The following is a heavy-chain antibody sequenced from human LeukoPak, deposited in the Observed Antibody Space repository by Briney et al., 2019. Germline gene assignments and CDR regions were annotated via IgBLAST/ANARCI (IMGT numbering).Heavy chain of an antibody. V-gene: IGHV3-23*01. D-gene: IGHD3-9*01. J-gene: IGHJ4*02. CDR1: GFTFRSYA. CDR2: ISLNDGST. Sequence: GGSLRLSCTASGFTFRSYAMNWVRQAPGKGLESVSVISLNDGSTYYADSVRGRFTISRDNSKNTLFLQMNGLRAEDTAIYYCAKAMTSSTYYFDSWGQGTLVTVSS. CDR3: AKAMTSSTYYFDS.